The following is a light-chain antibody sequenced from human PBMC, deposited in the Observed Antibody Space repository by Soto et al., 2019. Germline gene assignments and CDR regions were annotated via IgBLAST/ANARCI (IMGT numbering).Light chain of an antibody. CDR2: YDT. J-gene: IGLJ3*02. V-gene: IGLV3-21*04. Sequence: SYELTQPPSVSVAPGKTARIACGGNNIGGKTVHWYQQKPGQAPVLVIYYDTDRPSGIPERFSGSNSGNTATLTISRVEAEDEADYYCQVWDTSSDQVFGGGTKVTVL. CDR3: QVWDTSSDQV. CDR1: NIGGKT.